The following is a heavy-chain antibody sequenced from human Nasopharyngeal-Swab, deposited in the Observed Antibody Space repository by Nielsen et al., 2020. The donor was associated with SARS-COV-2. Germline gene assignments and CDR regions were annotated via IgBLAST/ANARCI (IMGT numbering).Heavy chain of an antibody. V-gene: IGHV4-59*01. J-gene: IGHJ5*02. CDR2: IYYSGST. CDR1: GGSISSYY. CDR3: ARHKSWNWGPVWFDP. D-gene: IGHD7-27*01. Sequence: SETLSLTCTVSGGSISSYYWSWIRQPPGKGLEWIGYIYYSGSTNYNPSLKSRVTISVDTSKNQFSLKLSSVTAADTAVYYCARHKSWNWGPVWFDPWGQGTLVTVSS.